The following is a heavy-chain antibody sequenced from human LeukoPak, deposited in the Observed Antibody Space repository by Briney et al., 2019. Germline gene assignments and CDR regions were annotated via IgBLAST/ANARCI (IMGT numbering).Heavy chain of an antibody. D-gene: IGHD6-19*01. Sequence: PGGSLRLSCAASGFTVSSNYMSWVRQAPGKGLEWVSVIYSGGSTYYADSVKGRFTISRDNAKNTLYLQMNSLRAEDTAVYYCARDLGWLVPDDAFDIWGQGTMVTVSS. J-gene: IGHJ3*02. CDR3: ARDLGWLVPDDAFDI. CDR1: GFTVSSNY. V-gene: IGHV3-66*01. CDR2: IYSGGST.